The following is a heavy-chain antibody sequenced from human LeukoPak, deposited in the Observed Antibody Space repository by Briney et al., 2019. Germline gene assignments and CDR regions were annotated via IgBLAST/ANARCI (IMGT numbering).Heavy chain of an antibody. J-gene: IGHJ4*02. D-gene: IGHD3-9*01. CDR1: GYSFTSYW. CDR3: ARSTSLRYFDAVNFDY. Sequence: GESLKISCKGSGYSFTSYWIGWVRQMPGKGLEWMGIIYPGDSDTRYSPSFQGQVTISADKSISTAYLQWSSLKASDTAMYYCARSTSLRYFDAVNFDYWGQGTLVTVSS. CDR2: IYPGDSDT. V-gene: IGHV5-51*01.